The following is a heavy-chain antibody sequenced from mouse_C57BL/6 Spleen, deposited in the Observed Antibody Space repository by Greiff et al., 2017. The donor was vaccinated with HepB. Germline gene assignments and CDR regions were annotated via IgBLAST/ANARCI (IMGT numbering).Heavy chain of an antibody. CDR1: GFTFSDYG. Sequence: EVQVVESGGGLVKPGGSLKLSCAASGFTFSDYGMHWVRQAPEKGLEWVAYISSGSSTIYYADTVKGRFTISRDNAKNTLFLQMTSLRSEDTAMYYCARHYGSSSHWYFDVWGTGTTVTVSS. CDR3: ARHYGSSSHWYFDV. CDR2: ISSGSSTI. V-gene: IGHV5-17*01. D-gene: IGHD1-1*01. J-gene: IGHJ1*03.